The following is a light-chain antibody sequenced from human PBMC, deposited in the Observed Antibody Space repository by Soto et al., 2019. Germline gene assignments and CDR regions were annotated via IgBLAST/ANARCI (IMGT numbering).Light chain of an antibody. CDR3: ASWDDNLNDPLL. CDR2: NNN. CDR1: SSNIGRNS. V-gene: IGLV1-44*01. Sequence: QSVLTQPPSASGTPGQRVTISCSGGSSNIGRNSVSWYQQVPGTAPKLIIFNNNERPSGIPGRFSGSKSGASASLAIVGLQSEDEADYFCASWDDNLNDPLLFGGGTKVTVL. J-gene: IGLJ2*01.